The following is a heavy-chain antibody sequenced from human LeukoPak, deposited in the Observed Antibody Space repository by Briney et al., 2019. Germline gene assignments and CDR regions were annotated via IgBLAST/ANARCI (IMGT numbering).Heavy chain of an antibody. CDR2: IYTNGST. D-gene: IGHD4-17*01. Sequence: NPSETLSLTCTVSGGSISSDSYYWSWIRQPAGKGLEWIGRIYTNGSTNYNPSLTSRVTMSADTSKKQFSLRLRCVPPADTAVYYCAREGIYGDYRHWGQGTLVTV. V-gene: IGHV4-61*02. CDR3: AREGIYGDYRH. CDR1: GGSISSDSYY. J-gene: IGHJ4*01.